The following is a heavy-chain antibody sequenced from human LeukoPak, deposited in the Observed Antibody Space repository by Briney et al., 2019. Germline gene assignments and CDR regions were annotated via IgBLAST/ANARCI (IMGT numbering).Heavy chain of an antibody. CDR2: ISPYNDKT. V-gene: IGHV1-18*01. CDR1: GYTFTNYA. J-gene: IGHJ4*02. CDR3: ARLYRYSSGWYFDY. Sequence: ASVKVSCKTSGYTFTNYAITWVRQAPGQGLELIGWISPYNDKTKYVQKLQDRVSMTTDTSSTTAYMELRSLRSDDTAVYYCARLYRYSSGWYFDYWGQGTPVTVSS. D-gene: IGHD6-19*01.